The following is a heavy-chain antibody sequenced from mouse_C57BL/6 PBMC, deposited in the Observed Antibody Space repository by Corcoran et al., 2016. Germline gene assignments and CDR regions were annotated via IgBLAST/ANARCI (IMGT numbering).Heavy chain of an antibody. D-gene: IGHD1-1*01. CDR1: GFNIKDYC. J-gene: IGHJ2*01. CDR3: APINTVVAGFDD. V-gene: IGHV14-2*01. Sequence: EVQLQQSGAELVKPGASVKLSCTASGFNIKDYCMHWVKQRTEQGLEWIGRIDPEDGETKYAPKFQGKATITADTSSNTAYLQLSSLTSEDTAVYYGAPINTVVAGFDDWGQGTTLIVAS. CDR2: IDPEDGET.